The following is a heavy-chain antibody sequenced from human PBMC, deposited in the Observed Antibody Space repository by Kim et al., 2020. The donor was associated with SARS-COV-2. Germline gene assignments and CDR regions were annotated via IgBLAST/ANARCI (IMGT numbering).Heavy chain of an antibody. CDR3: ARERTTVTYNWFDP. J-gene: IGHJ5*02. CDR2: INPNSGGT. V-gene: IGHV1-2*04. Sequence: ASVKVSCKASGYTFTGYYMHWVRQAPGQGLEWMGWINPNSGGTNYAQKFQGWVTMTRDTSISTAYMELSRLRSDDTAVYYCARERTTVTYNWFDPWGQGTLVTVSS. CDR1: GYTFTGYY. D-gene: IGHD4-17*01.